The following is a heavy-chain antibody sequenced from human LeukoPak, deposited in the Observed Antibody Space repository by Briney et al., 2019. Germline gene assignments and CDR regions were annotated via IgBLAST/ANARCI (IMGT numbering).Heavy chain of an antibody. V-gene: IGHV3-21*01. D-gene: IGHD6-19*01. CDR2: ISSSSSYI. CDR3: ARGFGSGWYAEYFQH. J-gene: IGHJ1*01. Sequence: GGSLRLSCAASGFTFSSYTMNWVRQAPGKGLEWVSSISSSSSYIYYAESVKGRFTISRDNAKNSLYLQMNSLRAEDTAVYYCARGFGSGWYAEYFQHWGQGTLVTVSS. CDR1: GFTFSSYT.